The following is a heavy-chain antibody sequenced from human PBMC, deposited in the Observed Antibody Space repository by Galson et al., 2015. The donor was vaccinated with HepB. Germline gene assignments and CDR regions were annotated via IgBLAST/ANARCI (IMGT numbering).Heavy chain of an antibody. CDR2: IGTAGDT. J-gene: IGHJ6*02. V-gene: IGHV3-13*01. D-gene: IGHD2-15*01. CDR1: GFTFSSYD. CDR3: ARGRVDYYGMDV. Sequence: SLRLSCAASGFTFSSYDMHWVRQATGKGLEWVSAIGTAGDTYYSASAKGRIITTRENAKNYLYLQMISLRAGDTAVYYYARGRVDYYGMDVWGQGTTVTVSS.